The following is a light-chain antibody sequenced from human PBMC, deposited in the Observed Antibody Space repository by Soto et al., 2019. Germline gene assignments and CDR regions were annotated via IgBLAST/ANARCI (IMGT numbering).Light chain of an antibody. J-gene: IGLJ1*01. CDR3: QSYDSSLSGSYV. Sequence: QSVLTQPPSVSGAPGQRVTISCTGSSSNIGAGSDVHWYQRLPGTAPKVLIYGNNNRPSGVPDRFSGSKSGTSASLAITRLQAEDEDDYYCQSYDSSLSGSYVFGTGTKLTVL. CDR2: GNN. V-gene: IGLV1-40*01. CDR1: SSNIGAGSD.